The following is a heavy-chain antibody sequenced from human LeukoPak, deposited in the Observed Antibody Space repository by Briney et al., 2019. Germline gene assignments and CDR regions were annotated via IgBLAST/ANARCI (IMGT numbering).Heavy chain of an antibody. CDR3: ARDGDSSGYYDY. Sequence: GGSLRLSCAASGFTFSGYWMSWVRQAPGKGLEWVANIKQDGSEKYYVDSVKGRFTISRDNAKNSLYLQMNSLRAEDTAVYYCARDGDSSGYYDYWGQGTLVTVSS. CDR2: IKQDGSEK. D-gene: IGHD3-22*01. J-gene: IGHJ4*02. V-gene: IGHV3-7*01. CDR1: GFTFSGYW.